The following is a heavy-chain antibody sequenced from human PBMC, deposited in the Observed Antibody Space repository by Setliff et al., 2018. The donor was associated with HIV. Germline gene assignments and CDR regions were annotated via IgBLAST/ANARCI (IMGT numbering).Heavy chain of an antibody. CDR1: GGTSNTYA. CDR3: ARDRPLAYCGGDCPSGGDAFDI. D-gene: IGHD2-21*02. Sequence: ASVKVSCKASGGTSNTYAINWVRQAPGQGLEWMGQVITILDITSYAQKFQGRVTITADESTSTAYMELRSLRSDDTAVYYCARDRPLAYCGGDCPSGGDAFDIWGQGTMVTVS. V-gene: IGHV1-69*10. CDR2: VITILDIT. J-gene: IGHJ3*02.